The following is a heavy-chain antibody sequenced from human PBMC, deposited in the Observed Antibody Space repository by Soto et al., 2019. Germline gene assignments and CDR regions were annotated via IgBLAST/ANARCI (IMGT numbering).Heavy chain of an antibody. V-gene: IGHV4-39*01. CDR3: ARHRIEVARGGGYDSFDF. CDR2: LSYNGGT. J-gene: IGHJ4*02. Sequence: SETLSLTCTVSADSSSFSNYYWGWIRQPPGKGLQWIGSLSYNGGTFYNPSLKGRVAISVDTSKKQSSLQVTAVTAADTAVYYCARHRIEVARGGGYDSFDFWGQGIQVTVSS. D-gene: IGHD2-15*01. CDR1: ADSSSFSNYY.